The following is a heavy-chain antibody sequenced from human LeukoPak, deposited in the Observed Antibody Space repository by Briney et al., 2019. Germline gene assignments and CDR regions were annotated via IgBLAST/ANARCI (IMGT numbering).Heavy chain of an antibody. CDR3: ARGQDDFWSGYDRGSFDY. CDR1: GGSISSYY. V-gene: IGHV4-59*01. Sequence: SETLSLTCTVSGGSISSYYWSWIRQPPGKGLEWIGYIYYSGSTNYNPSLKSRVTISVDTSKNQFSLKLSSVTAADTAVYYCARGQDDFWSGYDRGSFDYWGQGTLVTVSS. J-gene: IGHJ4*02. CDR2: IYYSGST. D-gene: IGHD3-3*01.